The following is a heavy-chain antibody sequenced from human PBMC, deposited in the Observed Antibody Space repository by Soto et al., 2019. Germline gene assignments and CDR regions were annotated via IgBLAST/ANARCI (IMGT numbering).Heavy chain of an antibody. D-gene: IGHD5-12*01. J-gene: IGHJ6*02. CDR3: ARGAVDNSGYDYYYYGMDV. V-gene: IGHV1-69*01. Sequence: QVQLVQSGAEVKKPGSSVKVSCKASGGTFSSYAISWVRQAPRQGLEWMGGIIPIFGTANYAQKFQGRVTITADESTSTAYMELSSLRSEDTAVYYCARGAVDNSGYDYYYYGMDVWGQGTTVTVSS. CDR1: GGTFSSYA. CDR2: IIPIFGTA.